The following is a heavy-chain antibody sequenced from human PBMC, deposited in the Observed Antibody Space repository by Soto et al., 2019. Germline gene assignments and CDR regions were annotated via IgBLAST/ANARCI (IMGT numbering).Heavy chain of an antibody. Sequence: QVQLVQSGAEVRKPGASVTVSCRSSGDSFNDYYIHWVRQAPGQGFGWMGWLNPNGGVTKYAQKFQGLLSMTRDTSIRTVYIQLSRLRSDDPAVYYCARESGGATATLDYYYFYMDVWATGTTVTVSS. CDR1: GDSFNDYY. J-gene: IGHJ6*03. D-gene: IGHD5-12*01. V-gene: IGHV1-2*04. CDR3: ARESGGATATLDYYYFYMDV. CDR2: LNPNGGVT.